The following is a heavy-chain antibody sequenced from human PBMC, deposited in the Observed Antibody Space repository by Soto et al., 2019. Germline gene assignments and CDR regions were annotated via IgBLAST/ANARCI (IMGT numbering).Heavy chain of an antibody. D-gene: IGHD3-22*01. CDR3: ARDHRYDYDSSGFYRGDY. V-gene: IGHV1-18*01. CDR2: ISAYNDNT. CDR1: GYTFTSYG. J-gene: IGHJ4*02. Sequence: ASVKVSCKASGYTFTSYGFSWVRQAPGQGLEWMGWISAYNDNTNYGQKFQGRVTMTTDTSTSTAYMELRSLRSDDTAVYYCARDHRYDYDSSGFYRGDYWGQGTLVTV.